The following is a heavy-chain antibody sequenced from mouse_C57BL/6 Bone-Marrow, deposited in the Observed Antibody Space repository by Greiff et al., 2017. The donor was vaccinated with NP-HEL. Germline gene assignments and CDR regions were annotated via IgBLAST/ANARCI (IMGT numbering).Heavy chain of an antibody. CDR3: AKSYYGSSRYYAMDY. CDR2: IWRGGST. V-gene: IGHV2-5*01. CDR1: GFSLTSYG. Sequence: QVQLQQSGPGLVQPSQSLSITCTVSGFSLTSYGVHWVRQSPGKGLEWLGVIWRGGSTDYNAAFMSRLSITKDNSKSQVFFKMNSLQADDTAIYYCAKSYYGSSRYYAMDYWGQGTSVTVSS. D-gene: IGHD1-1*01. J-gene: IGHJ4*01.